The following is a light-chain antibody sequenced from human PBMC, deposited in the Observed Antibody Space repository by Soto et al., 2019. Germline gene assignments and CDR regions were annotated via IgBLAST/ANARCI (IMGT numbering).Light chain of an antibody. CDR2: AAS. CDR1: QSITTW. CDR3: QQSYSTPIT. Sequence: DIQMTQSPSTLSGSVGDRVTITCRASQSITTWLAWYQQRPGKAPKLLIYAASSLQSGVPSRFSGSGSGTDFTLTISSLQPEDFATYYCQQSYSTPITFGQGTRLEIK. J-gene: IGKJ5*01. V-gene: IGKV1-39*01.